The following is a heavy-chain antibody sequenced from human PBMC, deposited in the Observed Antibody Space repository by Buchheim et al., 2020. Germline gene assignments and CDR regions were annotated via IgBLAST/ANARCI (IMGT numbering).Heavy chain of an antibody. V-gene: IGHV3-30*18. CDR1: GFTFSSYG. CDR2: ISYDGSNK. D-gene: IGHD1-1*01. CDR3: AKDPLPTGSAGYFDY. Sequence: QVQLVESGGGVVQPGRSLRLSCAASGFTFSSYGMHWVRQAPGKGLEWVAVISYDGSNKYYADSVKGRFTISRDNSKNTLYLQMNSLRAEDTAVYYCAKDPLPTGSAGYFDYWGQGTL. J-gene: IGHJ4*02.